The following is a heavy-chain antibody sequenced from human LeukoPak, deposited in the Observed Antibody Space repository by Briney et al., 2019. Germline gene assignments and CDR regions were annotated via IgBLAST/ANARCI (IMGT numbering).Heavy chain of an antibody. CDR3: TRDRGAYNLYDY. CDR1: GFTFGDYA. J-gene: IGHJ4*02. Sequence: GGSLRLSCTASGFTFGDYAMSWIRQAPGKGLEWVGFIRSKAYGETADYAASVKGRFIISRDDSKAIAYLQMNSLKTEDTAVYHCTRDRGAYNLYDYWGQGTLVTVSS. CDR2: IRSKAYGETA. D-gene: IGHD1-1*01. V-gene: IGHV3-49*03.